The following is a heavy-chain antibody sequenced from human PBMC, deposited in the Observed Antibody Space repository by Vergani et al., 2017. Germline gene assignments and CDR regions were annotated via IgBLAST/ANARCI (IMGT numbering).Heavy chain of an antibody. V-gene: IGHV7-4-1*02. CDR2: INTNIGTP. Sequence: QVQLVQSGSELKKPGASVKISCKTSGYTFSSYVINWVRQAPGRGLEWMGWINTNIGTPTYAQGFTGRFVFSLDTSVSTAYLQISSLKAEDTAVYYCARVAFGESDYWGQGTLVTVSS. CDR3: ARVAFGESDY. CDR1: GYTFSSYV. D-gene: IGHD3-10*01. J-gene: IGHJ4*02.